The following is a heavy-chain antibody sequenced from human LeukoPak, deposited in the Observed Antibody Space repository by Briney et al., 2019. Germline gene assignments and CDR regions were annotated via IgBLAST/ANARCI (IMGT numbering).Heavy chain of an antibody. CDR1: GGSISSYY. D-gene: IGHD3-3*01. Sequence: SETLSLTCTVSGGSISSYYWSWIRQPPGKGLEWIGEINHSGSTNYNPSLKSRVTISVDTSKNQFSLKLSSVTAADTAVYYCARALRFWSGYYRGWYAFDIWGQGTMVTVSS. CDR3: ARALRFWSGYYRGWYAFDI. V-gene: IGHV4-34*01. CDR2: INHSGST. J-gene: IGHJ3*02.